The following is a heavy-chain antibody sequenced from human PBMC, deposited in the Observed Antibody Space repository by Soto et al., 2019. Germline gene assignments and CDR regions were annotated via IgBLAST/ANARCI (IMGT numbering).Heavy chain of an antibody. CDR3: VAGEFFDY. D-gene: IGHD3-16*01. J-gene: IGHJ4*02. CDR2: ITDSGVST. V-gene: IGHV3-23*01. Sequence: EVQLLESGGGLVQPGGSLRLSCAASGFTFSNSALRWVRQAPGKGLEWVSSITDSGVSTYYTDSVKGRFTISRDNSKNTLFVQMNSLRADDTAVYYCVAGEFFDYWGQGNLVTVSS. CDR1: GFTFSNSA.